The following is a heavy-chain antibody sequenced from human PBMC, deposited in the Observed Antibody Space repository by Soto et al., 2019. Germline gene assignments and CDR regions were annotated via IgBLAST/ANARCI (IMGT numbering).Heavy chain of an antibody. J-gene: IGHJ4*02. V-gene: IGHV4-30-4*01. Sequence: QVQLQESGPGLVKPSQTLSLTCTVSGGSISSGDYYWSWIRQPPGKGLVWIGYIYYSGSTYYNPSLKSRVTISVDTSKNQFSLKLSSVTAADTAVYYCARESEYSSSPGVYYFDYWGQGTLVTVSS. CDR3: ARESEYSSSPGVYYFDY. CDR1: GGSISSGDYY. CDR2: IYYSGST. D-gene: IGHD6-6*01.